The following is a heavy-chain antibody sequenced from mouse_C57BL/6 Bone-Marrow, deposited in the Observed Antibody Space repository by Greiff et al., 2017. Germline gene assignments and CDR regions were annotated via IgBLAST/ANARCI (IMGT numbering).Heavy chain of an antibody. CDR2: IDPENGDT. CDR1: GFNIKDDY. CDR3: TTGRFITTVVATNMDV. J-gene: IGHJ1*03. V-gene: IGHV14-4*01. D-gene: IGHD1-1*01. Sequence: VQLQQSGAELVRPGASVKLSCTASGFNIKDDYMHWVKQRPEQGLEWIGWIDPENGDTEYASQFQGKATITADTSSNKAYLQLSSLTSEDTAVYYGTTGRFITTVVATNMDVWGKGTTVTVSS.